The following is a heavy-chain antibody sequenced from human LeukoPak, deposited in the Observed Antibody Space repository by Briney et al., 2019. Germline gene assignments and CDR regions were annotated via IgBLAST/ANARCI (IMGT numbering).Heavy chain of an antibody. CDR3: ARVKATAGTYFEY. V-gene: IGHV4-59*01. CDR2: IYDSGST. D-gene: IGHD6-13*01. CDR1: GGSISSYY. Sequence: SETLSLTCTVSGGSISSYYWSWIRQSPGKGLEWIGYIYDSGSTNYSPSLKSRLTISIDTSRNQFSLKLSSVTAADTAVYYCARVKATAGTYFEYWGQGTLVTVSS. J-gene: IGHJ4*02.